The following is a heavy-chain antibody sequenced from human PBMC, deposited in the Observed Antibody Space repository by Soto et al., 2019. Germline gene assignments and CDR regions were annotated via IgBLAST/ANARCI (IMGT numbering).Heavy chain of an antibody. CDR1: GFTFSSYA. V-gene: IGHV3-23*01. CDR2: ISGSGGST. Sequence: PGGSLRLSCAASGFTFSSYAMSWVRQAPGKGLEWVSAISGSGGSTYYADSVKGRFTISRDNSKNTLYLQMNSLRAEDTAVYYCAKPQRGCSSTSCYALNNWFDPWSQGTLVTVSS. CDR3: AKPQRGCSSTSCYALNNWFDP. J-gene: IGHJ5*02. D-gene: IGHD2-2*01.